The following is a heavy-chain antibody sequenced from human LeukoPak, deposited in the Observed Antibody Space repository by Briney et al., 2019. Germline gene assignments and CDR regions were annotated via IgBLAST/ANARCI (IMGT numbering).Heavy chain of an antibody. CDR1: GYTFTSYA. CDR2: ISAYNGNT. CDR3: AREVGGSIAVAGTLDY. J-gene: IGHJ4*02. V-gene: IGHV1-18*01. Sequence: ASVKVSCKASGYTFTSYAMNWVRQAPGQGLEWMGWISAYNGNTNYAQKLQGRVIMTTDTSTSTAYMELRSLRSDDTAVYYCAREVGGSIAVAGTLDYWGQGTLVTVSS. D-gene: IGHD6-19*01.